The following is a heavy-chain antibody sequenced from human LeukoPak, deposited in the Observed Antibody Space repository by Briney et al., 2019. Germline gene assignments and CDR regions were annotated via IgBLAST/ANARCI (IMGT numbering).Heavy chain of an antibody. CDR1: GFTFSSYS. J-gene: IGHJ4*02. CDR3: ARDQWLAL. V-gene: IGHV3-21*01. Sequence: GGSLRLSCAASGFTFSSYSMNWVRQAPGKGLEWVSGISSSSNYIYYADSVKGRFTISRDNAKNSLYLQMNSLRAEDTAVYYCARDQWLALWGQGTLATVSS. CDR2: ISSSSNYI. D-gene: IGHD6-19*01.